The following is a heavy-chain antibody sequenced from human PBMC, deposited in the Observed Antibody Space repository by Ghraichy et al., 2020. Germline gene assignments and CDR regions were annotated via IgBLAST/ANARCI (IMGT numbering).Heavy chain of an antibody. V-gene: IGHV4-59*01. CDR1: GGSISSYY. D-gene: IGHD2-8*01. CDR2: IYYSGST. Sequence: SETLSLTCTVSGGSISSYYWSWIRQPPGKGLEWVGYIYYSGSTSYNPSLKSRVTISVDTSKNQFSLNLSSVTAADTAVYYCARLTGTNYFDYWGQGTLVTVSS. CDR3: ARLTGTNYFDY. J-gene: IGHJ4*02.